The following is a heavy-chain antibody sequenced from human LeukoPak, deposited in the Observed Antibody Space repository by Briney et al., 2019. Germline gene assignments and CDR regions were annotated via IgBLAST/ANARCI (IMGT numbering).Heavy chain of an antibody. CDR1: GDSASINSAA. D-gene: IGHD2-15*01. CDR3: AREVRGYCSGGSCYGYKYNWFDP. V-gene: IGHV6-1*01. J-gene: IGHJ5*02. CDR2: TYYRSKRYN. Sequence: SRTLSLTSALSGDSASINSAAWNWIRQSPSRGLECLGRTYYRSKRYNDYAVSVKSRITINPDTSKNQFSLQVNSVTPEDTAVYYCAREVRGYCSGGSCYGYKYNWFDPWGQGTLVTVSS.